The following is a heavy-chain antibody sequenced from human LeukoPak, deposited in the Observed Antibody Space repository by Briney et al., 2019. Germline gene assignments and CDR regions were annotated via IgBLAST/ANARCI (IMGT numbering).Heavy chain of an antibody. J-gene: IGHJ4*02. CDR2: INHSGST. Sequence: PSETLFLTCAVYGGSFSGYYWSWIRQPPGKGLEWIGEINHSGSTNYNPSLKSRLTISVDTSKNQFSLKLSSVTAADTAVYYCARGLLGYSSGWYRKGHFDYWGQGTLVTVSS. V-gene: IGHV4-34*01. CDR1: GGSFSGYY. D-gene: IGHD6-19*01. CDR3: ARGLLGYSSGWYRKGHFDY.